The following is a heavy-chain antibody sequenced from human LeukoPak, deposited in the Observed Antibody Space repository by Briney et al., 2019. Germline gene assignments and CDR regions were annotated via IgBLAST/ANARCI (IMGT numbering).Heavy chain of an antibody. CDR1: GFTFRSYS. Sequence: GGSLRLSCAASGFTFRSYSMNWVRQAPGKGLEWVSSISSSSSYIYYADSVKGRFTISRDNAKNSLYLQMNSLRAEDTAVYYCARAGGSIAAHIDYWGQGTLVTVSS. J-gene: IGHJ4*02. CDR2: ISSSSSYI. D-gene: IGHD6-6*01. V-gene: IGHV3-21*01. CDR3: ARAGGSIAAHIDY.